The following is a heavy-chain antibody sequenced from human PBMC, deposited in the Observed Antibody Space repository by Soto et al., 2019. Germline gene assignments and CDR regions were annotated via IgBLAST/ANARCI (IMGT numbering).Heavy chain of an antibody. D-gene: IGHD6-13*01. CDR2: ISSSSSTI. CDR1: GLIFSSYS. Sequence: GGSLRLSCAASGLIFSSYSMNLVRQAPGKGLEWVSYISSSSSTIYYADSVKGRFTISRDNAKNSLYLQMNSLRAVDTAVYYCAGTRQHSSWYFDAFDIWGQGTMVTVSS. V-gene: IGHV3-48*01. J-gene: IGHJ3*02. CDR3: AGTRQHSSWYFDAFDI.